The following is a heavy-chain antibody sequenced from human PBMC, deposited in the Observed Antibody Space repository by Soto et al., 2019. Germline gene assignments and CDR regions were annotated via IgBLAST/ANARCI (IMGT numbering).Heavy chain of an antibody. J-gene: IGHJ5*02. D-gene: IGHD6-13*01. V-gene: IGHV4-34*01. CDR2: INHSGST. CDR3: VRGHSSSWYTQTSGWFDP. Sequence: QVQLQQWGAGLLKPSETLSLTCAVYGGSFSGYYWSWIRQPPGKGLEWIGEINHSGSTNYNPSLKSRVTISVDTSKNQFSLKLSSVTAADTAVYYCVRGHSSSWYTQTSGWFDPWGQGTLVTVSS. CDR1: GGSFSGYY.